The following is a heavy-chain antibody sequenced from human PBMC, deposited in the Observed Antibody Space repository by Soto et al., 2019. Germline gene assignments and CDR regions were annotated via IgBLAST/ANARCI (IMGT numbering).Heavy chain of an antibody. CDR1: GDSISSYY. Sequence: QVQLQESGPGLVKSSETLSLTCTISGDSISSYYWNWIRQTPGKGLEWIGNIHSSGSTNYNPSLNSRVTISLDTSKNQFSLKLNSVTAADTAVYYCARGGGWLPDFWGQGTLVTVS. CDR3: ARGGGWLPDF. CDR2: IHSSGST. J-gene: IGHJ4*02. V-gene: IGHV4-59*01. D-gene: IGHD3-22*01.